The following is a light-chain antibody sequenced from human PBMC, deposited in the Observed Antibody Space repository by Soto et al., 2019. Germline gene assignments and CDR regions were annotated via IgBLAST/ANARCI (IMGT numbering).Light chain of an antibody. CDR1: QDINIY. CDR3: QHGYVAPYT. Sequence: DIQMTQSPSSVSASIGDTVTITCRASQDINIYLNCYQQKPGEVPRLLIYSASTLHSGVPSRFTGSGSETDFTLTIRSLQPEDFATYYCQHGYVAPYTFGQGTKVDNK. J-gene: IGKJ2*01. CDR2: SAS. V-gene: IGKV1-39*01.